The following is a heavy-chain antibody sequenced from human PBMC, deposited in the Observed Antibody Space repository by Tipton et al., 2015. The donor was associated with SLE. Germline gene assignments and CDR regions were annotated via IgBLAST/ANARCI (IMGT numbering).Heavy chain of an antibody. V-gene: IGHV3-49*04. D-gene: IGHD2-21*01. CDR1: GFTFSNYA. CDR3: TRGSSYCGGDCYTA. J-gene: IGHJ5*02. CDR2: IRSKAYGGTT. Sequence: SLRLSCAASGFTFSNYAMSWVRQAPGKGLEWVGFIRSKAYGGTTEYAASVKGRFTISRDDSKSIAYLQMNSLKTEDTAVYYCTRGSSYCGGDCYTAWGQGTLVTVSS.